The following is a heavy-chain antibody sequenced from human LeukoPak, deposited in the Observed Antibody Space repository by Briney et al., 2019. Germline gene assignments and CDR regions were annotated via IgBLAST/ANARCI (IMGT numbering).Heavy chain of an antibody. CDR1: GFTFSSFW. V-gene: IGHV3-30*03. D-gene: IGHD6-13*01. J-gene: IGHJ4*02. CDR3: ARRGIAASNDY. CDR2: ISYDGNNK. Sequence: GGSLRLSCAASGFTFSSFWMTWVRQTPGKGLEWVAHISYDGNNKYYADSVKGRFTISRDNAKNSLYLQMNSLRAEDTAVYYCARRGIAASNDYWGQGTLVTVSS.